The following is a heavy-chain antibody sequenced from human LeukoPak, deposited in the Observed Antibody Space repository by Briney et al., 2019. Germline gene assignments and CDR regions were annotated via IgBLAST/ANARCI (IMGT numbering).Heavy chain of an antibody. CDR1: GFTFSSYA. CDR2: ISGSGGST. CDR3: AKASGLLWAAHPLHYFDY. J-gene: IGHJ4*02. D-gene: IGHD3-10*01. Sequence: PGGSLRLSCAAPGFTFSSYAMSWVRQAPGKGLEWVSAISGSGGSTYYADSVKGRFTISRDNSKNTLYLQMNSLRAEDTAVYYCAKASGLLWAAHPLHYFDYWGQGTLVTVSS. V-gene: IGHV3-23*01.